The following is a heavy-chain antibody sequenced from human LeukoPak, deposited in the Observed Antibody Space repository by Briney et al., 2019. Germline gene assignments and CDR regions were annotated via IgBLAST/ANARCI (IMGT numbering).Heavy chain of an antibody. CDR2: VSDSGVNT. Sequence: GGSLRLSCAASGFAFSSFAMTWVRQSPGKGLEWVSSVSDSGVNTYYAGSVRGRFTVSRDNFKNILYLQMNSLTVEDTAFYYCSKGRGSTLTNIDFWGQGALITVSS. V-gene: IGHV3-23*01. CDR1: GFAFSSFA. J-gene: IGHJ4*02. CDR3: SKGRGSTLTNIDF. D-gene: IGHD4-11*01.